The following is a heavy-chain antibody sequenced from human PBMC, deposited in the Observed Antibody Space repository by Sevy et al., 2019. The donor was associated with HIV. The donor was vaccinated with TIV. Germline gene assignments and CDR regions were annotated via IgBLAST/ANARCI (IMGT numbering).Heavy chain of an antibody. J-gene: IGHJ5*02. CDR3: ARAPPIVVVPGAPSWFDP. Sequence: SETLSLTCAVYGGSFSGYYWNWIRQPPGKGLEWIGEINHTGSTNYNPSLTSRVTISVATSKTQVSLKLSSVTAADTAIYYCARAPPIVVVPGAPSWFDPWGQGTLVTVSS. CDR2: INHTGST. D-gene: IGHD2-2*01. CDR1: GGSFSGYY. V-gene: IGHV4-34*01.